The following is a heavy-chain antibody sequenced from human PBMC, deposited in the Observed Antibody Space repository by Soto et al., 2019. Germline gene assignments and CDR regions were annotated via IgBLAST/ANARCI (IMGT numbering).Heavy chain of an antibody. D-gene: IGHD2-15*01. V-gene: IGHV3-21*01. CDR2: ISSSSSYI. J-gene: IGHJ6*02. Sequence: SLRLSCAASGFTFSSYSMNWVRQAPGKGLEWVSSISSSSSYIYYADSVKGRFTISRDNAKNSLSLQMNSLRAEDTAVYYCARDWRGGSCEGWYYYYGMDVWGQGTTVTVSS. CDR1: GFTFSSYS. CDR3: ARDWRGGSCEGWYYYYGMDV.